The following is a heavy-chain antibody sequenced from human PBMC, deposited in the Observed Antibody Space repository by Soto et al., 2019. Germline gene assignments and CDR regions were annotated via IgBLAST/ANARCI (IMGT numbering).Heavy chain of an antibody. CDR3: ATPKYSKHLDYYYGMDV. Sequence: GGSLRLSCTASGFTVRSNYMSWVRQAPGKGLEWVSVIYSGGTTYYADSVQGRFTISRDISKNTLYLQMNSLRAEDTAVYYCATPKYSKHLDYYYGMDVWGQGTTVTVSS. CDR2: IYSGGTT. V-gene: IGHV3-53*01. D-gene: IGHD4-4*01. CDR1: GFTVRSNY. J-gene: IGHJ6*02.